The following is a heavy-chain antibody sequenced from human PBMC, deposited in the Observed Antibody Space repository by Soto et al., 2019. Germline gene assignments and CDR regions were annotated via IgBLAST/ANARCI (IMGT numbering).Heavy chain of an antibody. CDR1: GYTFTSYG. D-gene: IGHD3-22*01. J-gene: IGHJ5*02. CDR3: ARDTGSFKLYYYDSSGYHWFDP. CDR2: ISAYNGNT. V-gene: IGHV1-18*01. Sequence: ASVKVSCKASGYTFTSYGISWVRQAPGQGLEWMGWISAYNGNTNYAQKLQGRVTMTTDTSTSTAYMELRSLRSDDTAVYYCARDTGSFKLYYYDSSGYHWFDPWGQGTLVTVS.